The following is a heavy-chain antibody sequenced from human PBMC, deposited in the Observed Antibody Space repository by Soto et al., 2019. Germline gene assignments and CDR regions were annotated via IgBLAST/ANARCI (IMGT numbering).Heavy chain of an antibody. Sequence: PGESLKISCKGSGYIFTSYWICCVLQMAVKVLEWMGIIYPGDSDTRYSPSFQGQVTISADKSISTAYLQWSSLKASDTAMYYCARPYYYDSSGRPGAFDIWGQGTMVTVSS. J-gene: IGHJ3*02. CDR2: IYPGDSDT. CDR3: ARPYYYDSSGRPGAFDI. D-gene: IGHD3-22*01. CDR1: GYIFTSYW. V-gene: IGHV5-51*01.